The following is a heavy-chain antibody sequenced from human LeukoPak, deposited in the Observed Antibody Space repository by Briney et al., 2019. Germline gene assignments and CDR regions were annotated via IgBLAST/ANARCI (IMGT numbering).Heavy chain of an antibody. D-gene: IGHD4-4*01. V-gene: IGHV4-31*03. Sequence: SETLSLTCTVSGGSISSGGYYWSWIRQHPGEGLEWFGYIYYSGSTYYNPSLKSRVTISVDTSKNQCSQKLSSVTAADTAVYYCARDNRNRLVTPDAFDIWGQGTMVTVSS. CDR3: ARDNRNRLVTPDAFDI. J-gene: IGHJ3*02. CDR1: GGSISSGGYY. CDR2: IYYSGST.